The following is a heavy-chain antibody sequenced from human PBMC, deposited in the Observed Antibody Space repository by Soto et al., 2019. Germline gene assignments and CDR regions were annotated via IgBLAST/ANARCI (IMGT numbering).Heavy chain of an antibody. CDR3: ARGRMRSSSWYDY. Sequence: SETLSLTCAVYGGSFSGYYWSWIRQPPGKGLEWIGEINHSGSTNYNPSLKSRVTISVDTSKNQFSLKLSSVTTADTAVYYCARGRMRSSSWYDYWGQGTLVTVSS. CDR1: GGSFSGYY. D-gene: IGHD6-13*01. CDR2: INHSGST. J-gene: IGHJ4*02. V-gene: IGHV4-34*01.